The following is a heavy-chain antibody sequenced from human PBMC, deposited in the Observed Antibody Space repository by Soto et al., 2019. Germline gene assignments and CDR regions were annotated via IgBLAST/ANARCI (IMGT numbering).Heavy chain of an antibody. CDR3: ARDENTVGYSYVFDY. D-gene: IGHD5-18*01. CDR2: ISYDGSNK. J-gene: IGHJ4*02. V-gene: IGHV3-30-3*01. CDR1: GFTFSRHA. Sequence: GSLRLSCAASGFTFSRHAMHWVRQAPGKGLEWVAVISYDGSNKYYADSVKGRFTISRDNSKNTLYLQMNSLRAEDTAVYYCARDENTVGYSYVFDYWGQGTLVTVSS.